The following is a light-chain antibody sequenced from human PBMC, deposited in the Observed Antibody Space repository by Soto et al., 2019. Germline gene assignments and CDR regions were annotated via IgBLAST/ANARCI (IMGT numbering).Light chain of an antibody. CDR2: GAS. V-gene: IGKV3D-15*01. CDR1: QTVTNN. Sequence: EVLLTQSPATLSVSPGDRATLSCRASQTVTNNLAWYQQKPGQAPRLLIYGASSRATGIPARFSGGGSGTEFTLTISSLQSEEFAVYYCQQYNKWPLTFGGGTKVDIK. J-gene: IGKJ4*01. CDR3: QQYNKWPLT.